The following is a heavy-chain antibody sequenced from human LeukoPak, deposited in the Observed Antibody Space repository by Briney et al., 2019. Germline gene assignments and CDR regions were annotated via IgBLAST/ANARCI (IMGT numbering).Heavy chain of an antibody. CDR3: AAIFENSGSYSDDAFDI. CDR1: GFTFTSSA. D-gene: IGHD3-10*01. Sequence: SVKVSCKAFGFTFTSSAVQWVRQARGQRLEWTGWIVVGSGNTNYAQKFQERVTITRDMSTSTAYMELSSLRSEDTAVYYCAAIFENSGSYSDDAFDIWGQGTMVTVSS. V-gene: IGHV1-58*01. J-gene: IGHJ3*02. CDR2: IVVGSGNT.